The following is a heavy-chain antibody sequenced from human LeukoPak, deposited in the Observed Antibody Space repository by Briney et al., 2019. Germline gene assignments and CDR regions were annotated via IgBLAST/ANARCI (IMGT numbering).Heavy chain of an antibody. V-gene: IGHV3-48*03. CDR1: GFSFDDYA. Sequence: PGGSLRLSCAASGFSFDDYAMNWVRQAPGKGLEWVSYISSSGSTIYYVDSVKGRFTISRDNAKNSLYLQMNSLRAEDTAVYYCAAPGRRHSARRGWDFDYWGQGTLVTVSS. J-gene: IGHJ4*02. D-gene: IGHD6-19*01. CDR3: AAPGRRHSARRGWDFDY. CDR2: ISSSGSTI.